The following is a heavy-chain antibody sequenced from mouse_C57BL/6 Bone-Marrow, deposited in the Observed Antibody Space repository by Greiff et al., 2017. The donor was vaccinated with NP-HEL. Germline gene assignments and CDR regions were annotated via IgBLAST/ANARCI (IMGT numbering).Heavy chain of an antibody. CDR3: ANPSY. J-gene: IGHJ3*01. CDR2: IYPRSGNT. Sequence: VQLQESGAELARPGASVKLSCKASGYTFTSYGISWVKQRTGQGLEWIGEIYPRSGNTYYTDKFKAKATLTADNSSSTAYMELRSLTSEDSAVYFCANPSYWGQGTLVTVSA. CDR1: GYTFTSYG. V-gene: IGHV1-81*01.